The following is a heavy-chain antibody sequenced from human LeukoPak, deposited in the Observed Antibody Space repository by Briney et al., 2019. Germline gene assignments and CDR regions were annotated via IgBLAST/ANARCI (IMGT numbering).Heavy chain of an antibody. CDR2: ISSSSSTI. D-gene: IGHD6-13*01. Sequence: GGSLRLSCAASGFTFSSYSMNWVRQAPGKGLEWVSYISSSSSTIYYADSVKGRFTISRDNAMNSLFLQMNSLRAEDTAVYYCASTSEAGTVDSWGQGTLVTVSS. J-gene: IGHJ4*02. CDR1: GFTFSSYS. CDR3: ASTSEAGTVDS. V-gene: IGHV3-48*04.